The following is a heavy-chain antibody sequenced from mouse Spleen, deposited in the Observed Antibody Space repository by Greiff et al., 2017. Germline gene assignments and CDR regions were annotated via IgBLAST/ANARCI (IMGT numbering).Heavy chain of an antibody. Sequence: VQLQQSGAELVRPGASVTLSCKASGYTFTDYEMHWVKQTPVHGLEWIGAIDPETGGTAYNQKFKGKAILTADKSSSTAYMELRSLTSEDSAVYYCTRTGLHWYFDVWGTGTTGTVSS. V-gene: IGHV1-15*01. CDR3: TRTGLHWYFDV. D-gene: IGHD3-1*01. CDR1: GYTFTDYE. J-gene: IGHJ1*03. CDR2: IDPETGGT.